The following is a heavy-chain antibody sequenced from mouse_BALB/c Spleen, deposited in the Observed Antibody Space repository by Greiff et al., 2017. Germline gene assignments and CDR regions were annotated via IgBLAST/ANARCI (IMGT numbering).Heavy chain of an antibody. J-gene: IGHJ2*01. D-gene: IGHD1-2*01. Sequence: VKLEESGPGLVAPSQSLSITCTVSGFSLTSYDISWIRQPPGKGLEWLGVIWTGGGTNYNSAFMSRLSISKDNSKSQVFLKMNSLQTDDTAIYYCVRGTTAYYFDYWGQGTTLTVSS. V-gene: IGHV2-9-2*01. CDR1: GFSLTSYD. CDR3: VRGTTAYYFDY. CDR2: IWTGGGT.